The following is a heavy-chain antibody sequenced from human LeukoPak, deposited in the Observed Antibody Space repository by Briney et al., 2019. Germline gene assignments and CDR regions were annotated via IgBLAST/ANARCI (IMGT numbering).Heavy chain of an antibody. Sequence: SETLSLTCTVSGASFSSRNYYWAWIRQPPGKGLEWIGTISQSGTTYYNPSLKSRVAISADTSKSQFSLKLSSVPAADTAVYFCANHGVSVYGHLDFWGQGTLVTVS. CDR3: ANHGVSVYGHLDF. D-gene: IGHD3-10*01. CDR2: ISQSGTT. J-gene: IGHJ4*02. CDR1: GASFSSRNYY. V-gene: IGHV4-39*01.